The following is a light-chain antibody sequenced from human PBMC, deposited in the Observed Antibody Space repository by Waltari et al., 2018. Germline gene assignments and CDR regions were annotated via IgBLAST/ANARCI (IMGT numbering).Light chain of an antibody. CDR1: QNVLYSSNNKNY. J-gene: IGKJ1*01. CDR2: WAS. CDR3: QQYYGTPPT. V-gene: IGKV4-1*01. Sequence: DIVMTQSPDSLAVSLGERATINCKSSQNVLYSSNNKNYLAWYQQKPGQPPKLLIYWASTRESGVPDRFSGSGSGTDFTLTISSLQAEDVPVYYCQQYYGTPPTFGQGTKVEIK.